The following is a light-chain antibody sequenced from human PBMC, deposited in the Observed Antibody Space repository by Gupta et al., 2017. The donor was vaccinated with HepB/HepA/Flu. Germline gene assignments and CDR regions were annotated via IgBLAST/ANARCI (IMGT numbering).Light chain of an antibody. Sequence: WGQTVRITCQGDSLRSYYASWYQQKPGQAPVLVIYGKNNRPSGIPDRFSGSSSGNTASLTITGAQAEDEADYYCNSRDSSGNHLVFGGGTKLTVL. CDR2: GKN. CDR3: NSRDSSGNHLV. J-gene: IGLJ2*01. V-gene: IGLV3-19*01. CDR1: SLRSYY.